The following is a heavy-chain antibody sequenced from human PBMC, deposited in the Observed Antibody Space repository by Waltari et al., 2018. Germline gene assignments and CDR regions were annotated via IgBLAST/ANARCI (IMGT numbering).Heavy chain of an antibody. CDR2: MNPNSGNT. CDR3: ASTLRIAAVPDAFDI. V-gene: IGHV1-8*01. Sequence: QVQLVQSGAEVKKPGASVKVSCKASGYTFTSYDINWVRQATGQGLEWMGWMNPNSGNTGYAQKFQGRVTMTRNTSISTAYMELSSLRSEDTAVYYCASTLRIAAVPDAFDIWGQGTMVTVSS. D-gene: IGHD6-13*01. J-gene: IGHJ3*02. CDR1: GYTFTSYD.